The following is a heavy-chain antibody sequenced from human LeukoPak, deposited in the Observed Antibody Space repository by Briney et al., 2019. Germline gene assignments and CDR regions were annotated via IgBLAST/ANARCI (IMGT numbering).Heavy chain of an antibody. Sequence: ASVKVSCKASGYTFTAYFMHWVRQAPGQGFEWMGYVNPNTGATDYAQKFQGRVTMTRDTSINTAYMELSRLRSDDTAVYFCARGGYCTSTSCYNWGQGTLVTVAS. CDR3: ARGGYCTSTSCYN. D-gene: IGHD2-2*02. CDR1: GYTFTAYF. J-gene: IGHJ4*02. V-gene: IGHV1-2*02. CDR2: VNPNTGAT.